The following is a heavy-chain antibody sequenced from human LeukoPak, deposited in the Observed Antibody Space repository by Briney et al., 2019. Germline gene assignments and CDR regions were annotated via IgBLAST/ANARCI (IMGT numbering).Heavy chain of an antibody. Sequence: PSETLSLTCTVSGGSISSHYWSWIRQPPGKGLEWIGYIYYSGSTNYNPSLKSRVTISVDTSKNQFSLKLSSVTAADTAVYYCARVGAVVTPVSRTASGFDYWGQGTLVTVSS. D-gene: IGHD4-23*01. J-gene: IGHJ4*02. CDR1: GGSISSHY. CDR2: IYYSGST. V-gene: IGHV4-59*11. CDR3: ARVGAVVTPVSRTASGFDY.